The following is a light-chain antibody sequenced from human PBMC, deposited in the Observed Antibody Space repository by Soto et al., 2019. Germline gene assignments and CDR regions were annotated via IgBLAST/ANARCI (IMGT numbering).Light chain of an antibody. Sequence: EIVLTQSPGTLSLSPGERATLSCRASQSVYSNFLAWYQQKSGQAPRLLIYGASSRATGIPDRFSGSASGTDFTLTISRLEPEDFAVYYCQQYGVSWTFGQGTKVEIK. CDR2: GAS. CDR1: QSVYSNF. V-gene: IGKV3-20*01. J-gene: IGKJ1*01. CDR3: QQYGVSWT.